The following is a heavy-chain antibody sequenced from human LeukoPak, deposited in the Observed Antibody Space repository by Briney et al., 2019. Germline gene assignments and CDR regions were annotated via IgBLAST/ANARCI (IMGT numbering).Heavy chain of an antibody. Sequence: SETLSLTCTVSGGSISGGHYYWGWIRQPPGMGLEWIGEINHSGSTNYNPSLKSRVTISVDTSKNQFSLNLRSVTAADTAVYYCARHFRAGPFDYWGQGTLVTVSS. CDR3: ARHFRAGPFDY. CDR2: INHSGST. CDR1: GGSISGGHYY. D-gene: IGHD6-13*01. J-gene: IGHJ4*02. V-gene: IGHV4-39*01.